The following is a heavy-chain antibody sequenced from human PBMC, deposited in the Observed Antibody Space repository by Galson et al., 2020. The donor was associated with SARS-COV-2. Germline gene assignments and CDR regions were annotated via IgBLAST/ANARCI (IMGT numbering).Heavy chain of an antibody. V-gene: IGHV3-7*01. CDR2: IKQDGSEK. D-gene: IGHD1-1*01. J-gene: IGHJ6*02. CDR3: ARGWYNWNSYGMDV. Sequence: GESLKISCAASGFTFSSYWMSWVRQAPGKGLEWVANIKQDGSEKYYVDSVKGRFTISRDNAKNSLYLQMNSLRAEDTAVYYCARGWYNWNSYGMDVWGQGTTVTVSS. CDR1: GFTFSSYW.